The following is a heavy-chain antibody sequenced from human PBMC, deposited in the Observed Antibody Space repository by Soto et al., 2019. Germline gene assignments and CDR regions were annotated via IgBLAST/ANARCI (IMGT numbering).Heavy chain of an antibody. D-gene: IGHD1-26*01. Sequence: SLRLSCVASGFTFSSYGMHWVRQAPGKGLEWVAIISYDGSNTYYADSVKGRFTISRDNSKNTLYLQMNSLRAEDTSVYYCAKEGGLSGGYYISSSYYFDYWGQGTLVTVSS. J-gene: IGHJ4*02. CDR2: ISYDGSNT. CDR3: AKEGGLSGGYYISSSYYFDY. CDR1: GFTFSSYG. V-gene: IGHV3-30*18.